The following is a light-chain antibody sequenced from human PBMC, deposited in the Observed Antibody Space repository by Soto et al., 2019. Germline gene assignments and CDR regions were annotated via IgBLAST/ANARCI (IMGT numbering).Light chain of an antibody. CDR1: QSVANSY. CDR3: QQYGTLIT. J-gene: IGKJ5*01. Sequence: EIVLTQSPGTQSLSPGERATLSCRASQSVANSYLAWYQQKPGQAPRLLIYGASSRATGIPDRFSGSGSGTDFTLTITILESEDFAVYYCQQYGTLITFGQGTRLEIK. V-gene: IGKV3-20*01. CDR2: GAS.